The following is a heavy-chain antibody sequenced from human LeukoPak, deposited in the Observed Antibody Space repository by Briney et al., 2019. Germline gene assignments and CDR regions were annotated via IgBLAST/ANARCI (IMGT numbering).Heavy chain of an antibody. CDR2: INPNSGGT. D-gene: IGHD2-8*01. CDR1: GYTFTGYY. V-gene: IGHV1-2*02. Sequence: ASVEVTCKASGYTFTGYYMHWVRQAPGQGLEWMGWINPNSGGTNYAQKFQGRVTMTRDTSISTAYMELSRLRSDDTAVYYCARDLPFTTYCTNGVCYNWFDPWGQGTLVTVSS. CDR3: ARDLPFTTYCTNGVCYNWFDP. J-gene: IGHJ5*02.